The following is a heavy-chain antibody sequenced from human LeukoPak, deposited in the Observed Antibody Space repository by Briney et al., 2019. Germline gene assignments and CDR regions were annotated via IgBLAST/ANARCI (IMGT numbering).Heavy chain of an antibody. Sequence: GGSPRLSCAASGFTFSSYGMHWVRQAPGKGLEWVAVIWYDGSNKYYADSVKGRFTISRDNSKNTLYLQMNSLRAEDTAVYYCARDYYYGSGSSDYWGQGTLVTVSS. J-gene: IGHJ4*02. CDR1: GFTFSSYG. CDR2: IWYDGSNK. CDR3: ARDYYYGSGSSDY. V-gene: IGHV3-33*01. D-gene: IGHD3-10*01.